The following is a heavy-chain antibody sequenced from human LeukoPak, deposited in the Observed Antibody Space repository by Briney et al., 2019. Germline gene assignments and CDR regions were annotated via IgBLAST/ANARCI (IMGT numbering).Heavy chain of an antibody. Sequence: GASVKVSCLVSGYSFTALYIHWVRQAPGQGLEWMGWIDPNSGGTRSAHKFRGRVTMTRDASINTVYIDLSGLGSDDTAIYFCARDNYGPLDYWGQGTLVTVSS. CDR1: GYSFTALY. D-gene: IGHD3-16*01. J-gene: IGHJ4*02. V-gene: IGHV1-2*02. CDR3: ARDNYGPLDY. CDR2: IDPNSGGT.